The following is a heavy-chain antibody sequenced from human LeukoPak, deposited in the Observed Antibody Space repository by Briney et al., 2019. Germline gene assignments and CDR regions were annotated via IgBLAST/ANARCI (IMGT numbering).Heavy chain of an antibody. CDR2: ISAYNGNT. V-gene: IGHV1-18*01. D-gene: IGHD5-18*01. J-gene: IGHJ4*02. Sequence: ASVKVSCKASGYTFTDFGVSWVRQAPGQGLEWMGWISAYNGNTNYVQKFQGRVTMTTDTSTSTAYMELRSLRSDDTAVFYCVRDLGVDTSMIFFDFWGQGTLVTVSS. CDR1: GYTFTDFG. CDR3: VRDLGVDTSMIFFDF.